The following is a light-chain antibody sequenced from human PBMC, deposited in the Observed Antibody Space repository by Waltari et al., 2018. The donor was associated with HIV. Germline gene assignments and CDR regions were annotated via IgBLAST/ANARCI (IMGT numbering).Light chain of an antibody. J-gene: IGLJ1*01. CDR3: HVWDRSSDHHV. V-gene: IGLV3-21*02. CDR2: NGS. Sequence: SYVLTQSPSVSVAPGQTASITCGGNNIGSKSVHWYQQKAGQAPVLVVYNGSDRPSGIPERFSGSRSGNTATRTISRVEAGDEADYYCHVWDRSSDHHVFGPGTKVTVL. CDR1: NIGSKS.